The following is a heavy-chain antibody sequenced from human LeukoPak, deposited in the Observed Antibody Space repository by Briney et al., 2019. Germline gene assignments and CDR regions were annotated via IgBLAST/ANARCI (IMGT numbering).Heavy chain of an antibody. CDR2: TYHRSEWYS. V-gene: IGHV6-1*01. D-gene: IGHD3-3*01. J-gene: IGHJ4*02. CDR1: GDSVSSNSAA. Sequence: SQTLSLTCVISGDSVSSNSAAWNWIRQSPSRGLEWLGRTYHRSEWYSEYAVSVKSRITINADTSKNRLSLQLDSVTPEDTAVYYCARDRGGFFDYWGQGTLVTVSS. CDR3: ARDRGGFFDY.